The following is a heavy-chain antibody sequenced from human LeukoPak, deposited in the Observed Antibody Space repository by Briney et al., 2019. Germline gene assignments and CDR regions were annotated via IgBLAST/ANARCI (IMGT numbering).Heavy chain of an antibody. J-gene: IGHJ4*02. D-gene: IGHD5-12*01. CDR2: INQDGSEE. CDR3: VRDGGVSGYDLLDY. CDR1: GFTFSHYW. Sequence: GSLRLSCAASGFTFSHYWMTWVRQAPGKGLEWVAQINQDGSEEYYMDSVKARFTISRDNAKNSVSLQMNSLRAEDTAVYDCVRDGGVSGYDLLDYWGQGTLVTVSS. V-gene: IGHV3-7*01.